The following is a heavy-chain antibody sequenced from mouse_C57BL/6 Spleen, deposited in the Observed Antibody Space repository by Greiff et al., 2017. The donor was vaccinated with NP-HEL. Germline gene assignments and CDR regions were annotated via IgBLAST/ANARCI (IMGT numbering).Heavy chain of an antibody. J-gene: IGHJ2*01. V-gene: IGHV1-5*01. CDR1: GYTFTSYW. Sequence: VHVKQSGTVLARPGASVKMSCKTSGYTFTSYWMHWVKQRPGQGLEWIGAIYPGNSDTSYNQKFKGKAKLTAVTSASTAYMELSSLTNEDSAVYYCTGTAQALDYFDYWGQGTTLTVSS. CDR2: IYPGNSDT. CDR3: TGTAQALDYFDY. D-gene: IGHD3-2*02.